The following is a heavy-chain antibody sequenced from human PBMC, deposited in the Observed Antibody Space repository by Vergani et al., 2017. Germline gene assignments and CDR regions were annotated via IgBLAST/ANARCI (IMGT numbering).Heavy chain of an antibody. CDR1: GFTFSSYG. D-gene: IGHD3-3*01. J-gene: IGHJ4*02. CDR2: VTVSGGST. CDR3: ARLTIFIDN. Sequence: EVQLLESGGGLVQPGGSLRLSCAVSGFTFSSYGMSWVRRASGKGLEWVTSVTVSGGSTYYADSVKGRFTISRDNSNNTLYLQMHSLRAEDTALYYCARLTIFIDNWGQGTVVTGSS. V-gene: IGHV3-23*01.